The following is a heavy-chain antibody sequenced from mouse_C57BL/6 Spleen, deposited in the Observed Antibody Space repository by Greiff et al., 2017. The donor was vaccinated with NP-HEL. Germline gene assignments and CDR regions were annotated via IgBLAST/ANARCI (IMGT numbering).Heavy chain of an antibody. CDR2: ISSGSSTI. CDR1: GFTFSDYG. V-gene: IGHV5-17*01. J-gene: IGHJ4*01. Sequence: EVMLVESGGGLVKPGGSLKLSCAASGFTFSDYGMHWVRQAPEKGLEWVAYISSGSSTIYYADTVKGRFTISRDNAKNTLFLQMTSLRSEDTAMYYCARDQRYAMDYWGQGTSVTVSS. CDR3: ARDQRYAMDY.